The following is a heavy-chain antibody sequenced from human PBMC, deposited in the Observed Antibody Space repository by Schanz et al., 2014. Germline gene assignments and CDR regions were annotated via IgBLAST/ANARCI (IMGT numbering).Heavy chain of an antibody. J-gene: IGHJ4*02. Sequence: EVQLVQSGGGLVQPGGSLRLSCAASGFTFSSHWMHWVRQDPGKGLVWVARINSVGSNTDYADSVTGRFTISRDNAKNSLYLQMDSLRAEDTAVYYCARDLPRTSLFDYWGQGTLVTVSS. CDR2: INSVGSNT. CDR1: GFTFSSHW. V-gene: IGHV3-74*01. CDR3: ARDLPRTSLFDY.